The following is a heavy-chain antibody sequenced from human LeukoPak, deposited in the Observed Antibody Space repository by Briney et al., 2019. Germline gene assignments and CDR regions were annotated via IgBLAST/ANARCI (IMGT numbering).Heavy chain of an antibody. CDR3: AKGDLVVVTQSDY. CDR2: ISGSGGST. Sequence: ETLSLTCTVSGYSISSGYCWGWIRQPPGKGLEWVSAISGSGGSTYYADSVKGRFTISRDNSKNTLYLQMNSLRAEDTAVYYCAKGDLVVVTQSDYWGQGTLVTVSS. J-gene: IGHJ4*02. CDR1: GYSISSGYC. D-gene: IGHD3-22*01. V-gene: IGHV3-23*01.